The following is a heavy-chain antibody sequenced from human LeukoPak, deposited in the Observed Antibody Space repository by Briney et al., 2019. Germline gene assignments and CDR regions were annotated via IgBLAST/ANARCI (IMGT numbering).Heavy chain of an antibody. Sequence: GGSLRLSCAASGFNFNSYWMSWVRQAPGKGLECVANIKQDGSEKYFVDSVKGRFTISRDNAKSSLYLQMNSLRGEDTAVYYCARARYASRGYIFDFWGQGTLVTVSS. CDR3: ARARYASRGYIFDF. D-gene: IGHD3-10*01. CDR1: GFNFNSYW. CDR2: IKQDGSEK. J-gene: IGHJ4*02. V-gene: IGHV3-7*04.